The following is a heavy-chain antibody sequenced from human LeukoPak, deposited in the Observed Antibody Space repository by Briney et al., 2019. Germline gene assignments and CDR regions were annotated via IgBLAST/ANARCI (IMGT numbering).Heavy chain of an antibody. D-gene: IGHD6-19*01. CDR2: ISWNSGSI. Sequence: SGRSLRLSCAASGFPFDDYAMHWVRQAPGKGLEWVSGISWNSGSIGYADSVKGRFTISRDNAKNSLYLQMNSLRAEDTALYYCAKDIYPSIAVAGTFDYWGQGTLVTVSS. CDR3: AKDIYPSIAVAGTFDY. V-gene: IGHV3-9*01. J-gene: IGHJ4*02. CDR1: GFPFDDYA.